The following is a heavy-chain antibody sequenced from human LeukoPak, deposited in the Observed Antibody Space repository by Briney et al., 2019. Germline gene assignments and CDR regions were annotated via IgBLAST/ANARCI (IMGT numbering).Heavy chain of an antibody. CDR2: IYPGDSDT. V-gene: IGHV5-51*01. J-gene: IGHJ5*02. CDR1: GYSFTSYW. Sequence: GESLKISCKGSGYSFTSYWIGWVRQMPGKGLEWVGIIYPGDSDTRYSPSFQGQVTISADKSISTAYLQWSSLKASDTAMYYCARRTSFNQNWFDPWGQGTLVTVSS. CDR3: ARRTSFNQNWFDP. D-gene: IGHD1-14*01.